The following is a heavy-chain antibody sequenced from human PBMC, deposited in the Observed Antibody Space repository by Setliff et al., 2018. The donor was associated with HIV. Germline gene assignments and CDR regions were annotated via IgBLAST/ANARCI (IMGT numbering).Heavy chain of an antibody. D-gene: IGHD1-26*01. CDR3: ARDATRGGDFDF. CDR2: ISYDGSNK. J-gene: IGHJ4*02. CDR1: GFTFSSYA. V-gene: IGHV3-30*07. Sequence: GGSLRLSCAASGFTFSSYAMHWVRQAPGKGLEWVAVISYDGSNKYYADSVKGRFTISRDNARNLVYLEMNSLKVEDTAVYYCARDATRGGDFDFWGQGTLVTVSS.